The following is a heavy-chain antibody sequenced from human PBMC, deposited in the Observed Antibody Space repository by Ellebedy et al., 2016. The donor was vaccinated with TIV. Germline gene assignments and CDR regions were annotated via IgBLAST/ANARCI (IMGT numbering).Heavy chain of an antibody. Sequence: GESLKISCAASGFTFSSYGMHWVRQAPGKGLEWVAVIWYDGSNKYYADSVKGRFTISRDNSKNTLYLQMNSLRAEDTAVYYCASMYSSHSPNDAFDIWGQGTMVTVSS. CDR3: ASMYSSHSPNDAFDI. J-gene: IGHJ3*02. V-gene: IGHV3-33*01. CDR1: GFTFSSYG. D-gene: IGHD6-13*01. CDR2: IWYDGSNK.